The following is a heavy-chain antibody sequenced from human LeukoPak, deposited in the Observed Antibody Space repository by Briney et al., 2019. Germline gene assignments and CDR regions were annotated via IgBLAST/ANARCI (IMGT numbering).Heavy chain of an antibody. CDR3: AREPGIAVAGTREFDY. D-gene: IGHD6-19*01. Sequence: QTLSLTCAISGDSVSSNSVAWNWIRQSPSRGLEWLGRTYYRSKWYNDYAVSVKSRITIKPDTSKNQFSLQLNSVTPEDTAVYYCAREPGIAVAGTREFDYWGQGTLVTVSS. J-gene: IGHJ4*02. CDR1: GDSVSSNSVA. CDR2: TYYRSKWYN. V-gene: IGHV6-1*01.